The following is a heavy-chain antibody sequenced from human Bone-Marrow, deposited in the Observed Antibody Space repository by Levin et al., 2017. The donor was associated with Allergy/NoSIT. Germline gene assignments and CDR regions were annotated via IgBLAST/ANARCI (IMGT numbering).Heavy chain of an antibody. CDR1: GFSLDTPKVG. J-gene: IGHJ4*02. D-gene: IGHD2/OR15-2a*01. CDR2: IYWDDDP. CDR3: APRDAPENTDGRGYYFGY. V-gene: IGHV2-5*02. Sequence: SGPTLVKPTQTLTLTCTVSGFSLDTPKVGVAWIRQPPGKALEWLALIYWDDDPLYNPSLRNRLTVTQDSSGNRVVLTITHMAPDDTATYYCAPRDAPENTDGRGYYFGYWGQGSLVTVSS.